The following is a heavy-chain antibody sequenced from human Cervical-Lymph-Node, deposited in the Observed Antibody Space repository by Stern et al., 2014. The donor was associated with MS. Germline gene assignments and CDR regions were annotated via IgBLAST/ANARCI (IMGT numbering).Heavy chain of an antibody. CDR1: GFTFDDYA. CDR3: VKDVTSTSVNAFDI. Sequence: EVQLVESGGGLVQPGTSLRLSCAASGFTFDDYAMHWVRQAPGKGLEWVSGLGWSGGNVGYADSVKGRFTISRDNAKKSLYLQMDSLRSEDTALYYCVKDVTSTSVNAFDIWGQGTMVTVSS. J-gene: IGHJ3*02. CDR2: LGWSGGNV. V-gene: IGHV3-9*01. D-gene: IGHD2-2*01.